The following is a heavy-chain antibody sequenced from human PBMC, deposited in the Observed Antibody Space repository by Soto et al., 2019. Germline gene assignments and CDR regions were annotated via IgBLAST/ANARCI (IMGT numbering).Heavy chain of an antibody. CDR2: IWFDGSDK. J-gene: IGHJ3*02. Sequence: GGSVRLSGAASGFTFSRYGMHWVRQAPGKWLVSVALIWFDGSDKYYTDSVKGRFTISRDNSKSALYLQMNSLRAEDMAGYYCARLYCSSTSCYSVGAFNIRGQGTMVTVSS. CDR1: GFTFSRYG. V-gene: IGHV3-33*01. CDR3: ARLYCSSTSCYSVGAFNI. D-gene: IGHD2-2*01.